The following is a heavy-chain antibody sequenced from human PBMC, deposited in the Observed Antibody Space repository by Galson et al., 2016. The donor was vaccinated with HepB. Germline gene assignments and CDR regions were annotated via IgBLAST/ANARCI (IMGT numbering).Heavy chain of an antibody. D-gene: IGHD6-13*01. CDR1: GFTFSGSS. Sequence: SLRLSCAASGFTFSGSSIHWVRQASGKGLEWVGRIRNEANSYATAYTESVKGRFTISRDNSKNTLYLQMNSLRAEDTAVYYCARVDQFLAAAGTPFDYWGQGTLVTVSS. CDR2: IRNEANSYAT. CDR3: ARVDQFLAAAGTPFDY. V-gene: IGHV3-73*01. J-gene: IGHJ4*02.